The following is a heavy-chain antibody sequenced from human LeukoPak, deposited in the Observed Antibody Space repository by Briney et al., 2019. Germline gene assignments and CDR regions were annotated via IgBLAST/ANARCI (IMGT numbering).Heavy chain of an antibody. Sequence: GGSLRLSCAASGFTFSSYWMSWVRQAPGKGLEWVANIKQDGSEKYYVDSVKGRFTISRDNAKNSLYLQMNSLRAEDTAVYYCARDTPRRYSSWYYYSSFGYWGQGTLVTVSS. V-gene: IGHV3-7*01. CDR3: ARDTPRRYSSWYYYSSFGY. CDR1: GFTFSSYW. D-gene: IGHD6-13*01. CDR2: IKQDGSEK. J-gene: IGHJ4*02.